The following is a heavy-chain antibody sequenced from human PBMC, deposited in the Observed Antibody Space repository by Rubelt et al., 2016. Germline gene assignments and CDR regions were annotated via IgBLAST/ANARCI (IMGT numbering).Heavy chain of an antibody. Sequence: QVQLQQWGAGLLKPSETLSLTCAVYGGSFSGYYWSWIRQPPGKGLEWIGEIYHSGSTNYNPSLKSRVTISVDKSTNQFSLKLSAVTAADTAVYYCAKGVRGDTQGFRDYWGQGTLVTVSS. CDR3: AKGVRGDTQGFRDY. D-gene: IGHD3-10*01. V-gene: IGHV4-34*01. CDR2: IYHSGST. J-gene: IGHJ4*02. CDR1: GGSFSGYY.